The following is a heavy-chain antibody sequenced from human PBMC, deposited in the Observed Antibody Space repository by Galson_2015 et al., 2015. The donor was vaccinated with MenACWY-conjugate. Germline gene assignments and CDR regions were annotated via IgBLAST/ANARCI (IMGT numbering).Heavy chain of an antibody. CDR3: ARGWGYCSGGRCDTHLDY. V-gene: IGHV3-21*01. J-gene: IGHJ4*02. Sequence: SLRLSCAASGFIFSSYSMNWVRQAPGKGLEWVSSITSSSSYIYYGDSVKGRFTISRDDAKNALYLQMNSLRAEDTAAYYCARGWGYCSGGRCDTHLDYWGQGTLVTVSS. D-gene: IGHD2-15*01. CDR1: GFIFSSYS. CDR2: ITSSSSYI.